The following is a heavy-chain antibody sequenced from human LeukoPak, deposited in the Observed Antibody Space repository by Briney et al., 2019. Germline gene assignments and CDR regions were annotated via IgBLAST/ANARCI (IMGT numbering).Heavy chain of an antibody. D-gene: IGHD2-2*01. CDR3: ARDGRCSSTSCPKYYYYYYYMDV. CDR1: GFTFSSYW. CDR2: IYSGST. J-gene: IGHJ6*03. Sequence: GGSLRLSCAASGFTFSSYWISWVRQAPGKGLEWVSFIYSGSTHYSDSVKGRFTISRDNSKNTLYLQMNSLRAEDTAVYYCARDGRCSSTSCPKYYYYYYYMDVWGKGTTVTISS. V-gene: IGHV3-53*01.